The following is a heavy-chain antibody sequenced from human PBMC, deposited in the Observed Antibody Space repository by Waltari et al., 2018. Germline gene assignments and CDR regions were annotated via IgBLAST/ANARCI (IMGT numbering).Heavy chain of an antibody. CDR3: ARDRVVVAATSSYYYYYGMDV. D-gene: IGHD2-15*01. Sequence: QVQLVESGGGVVQPGRSLRLSCAASGFTFSSYAMHWVRPAPGKGLEWVAVISYDGSNKYYADSVKGRFTISRDNSKNTLYLQMNSLRAEDTAVYYCARDRVVVAATSSYYYYYGMDVWGQGTTVTVSS. CDR1: GFTFSSYA. J-gene: IGHJ6*02. CDR2: ISYDGSNK. V-gene: IGHV3-30-3*01.